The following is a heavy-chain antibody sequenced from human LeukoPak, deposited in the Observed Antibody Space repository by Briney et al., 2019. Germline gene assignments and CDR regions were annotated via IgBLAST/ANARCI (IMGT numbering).Heavy chain of an antibody. CDR3: AKALLRGWYQVGIDY. CDR2: ISGSGGST. V-gene: IGHV3-23*01. CDR1: GFNFSSYA. D-gene: IGHD2-15*01. J-gene: IGHJ4*02. Sequence: PGGSLRLSCAASGFNFSSYAMRGVRQAPGKGLEWVSAISGSGGSTYYADSVKGRFTISRDNSKNTLYLQRNSLRAEDTAVYYGAKALLRGWYQVGIDYWGQGTLVTVSS.